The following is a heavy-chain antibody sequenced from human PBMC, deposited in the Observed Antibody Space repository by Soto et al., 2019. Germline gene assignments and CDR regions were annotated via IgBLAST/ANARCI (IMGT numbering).Heavy chain of an antibody. V-gene: IGHV4-34*01. Sequence: QVQLHQGGTGLLRPSETLSLTCEVSGTAFSDYWWSWVRQAPGTGLEWIVEINPKVGVKYNPSLKSRLRSSVDRSKRQFSLAMTSVTAADTAVYYCARVGSFCTGSTCSGFWGKGTQVNVYS. CDR3: ARVGSFCTGSTCSGF. CDR2: INPKVGV. D-gene: IGHD2-8*02. J-gene: IGHJ6*04. CDR1: GTAFSDYW.